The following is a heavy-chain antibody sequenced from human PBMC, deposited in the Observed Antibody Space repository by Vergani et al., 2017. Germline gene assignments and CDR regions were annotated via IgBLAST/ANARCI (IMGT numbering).Heavy chain of an antibody. D-gene: IGHD3-3*01. Sequence: QVQLQQWGAGLLKPSETLSLTCAVYGGSFSGYYWSWIRQPPGKGLEWIGEINHSGSTNYNPSLKSRVTISVDTSKNQFSLKLSSVTAADTAVYYCARDSITGYDFWSGYPGYGMDVWGQGP. CDR2: INHSGST. J-gene: IGHJ6*02. CDR3: ARDSITGYDFWSGYPGYGMDV. V-gene: IGHV4-34*01. CDR1: GGSFSGYY.